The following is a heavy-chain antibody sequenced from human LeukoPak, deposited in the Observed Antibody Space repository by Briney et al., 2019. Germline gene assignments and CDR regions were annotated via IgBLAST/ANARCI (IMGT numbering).Heavy chain of an antibody. V-gene: IGHV4-59*01. J-gene: IGHJ6*02. CDR1: GGSISSYY. D-gene: IGHD4-17*01. CDR3: AGGRDYCDYHYYYGLDV. CDR2: ISYSGNT. Sequence: SETLSLTCTVSGGSISSYYWSWIRQPPGKGLEWIGYISYSGNTNYNPSLKSRVTISADTSKNQFSLGLSSVTAADTAVYFCAGGRDYCDYHYYYGLDVWGQGTTVTVSS.